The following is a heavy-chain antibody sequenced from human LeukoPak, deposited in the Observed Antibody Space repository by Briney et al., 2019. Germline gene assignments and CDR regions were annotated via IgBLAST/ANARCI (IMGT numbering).Heavy chain of an antibody. V-gene: IGHV6-1*01. CDR2: TYYRSKWYY. CDR1: GDTLSRISVA. CDR3: ALARSEYHYGMDV. Sequence: TSQTLPLTPALSGDTLSRISVAWNWIRQTPSRGLEWLVRTYYRSKWYYEYAVSVKGRININPDPSRNQSSLQLNSVTPEDTAVYYCALARSEYHYGMDVCGEGTTVTASS. J-gene: IGHJ6*04.